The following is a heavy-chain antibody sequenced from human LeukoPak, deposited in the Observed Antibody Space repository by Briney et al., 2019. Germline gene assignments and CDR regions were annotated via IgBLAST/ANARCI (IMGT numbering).Heavy chain of an antibody. V-gene: IGHV7-4-1*02. CDR1: GYTFISYA. D-gene: IGHD5-12*01. CDR3: ARGLYSGYDGYYFDY. Sequence: GASVSVSCKASGYTFISYAMNWVRQAPGQGPEWMGWINANTGNPTYAQGFTGRFVFSLDTSVSTAYLQISSLKAEDTAVYYCARGLYSGYDGYYFDYWGQGTLVTVSS. CDR2: INANTGNP. J-gene: IGHJ4*02.